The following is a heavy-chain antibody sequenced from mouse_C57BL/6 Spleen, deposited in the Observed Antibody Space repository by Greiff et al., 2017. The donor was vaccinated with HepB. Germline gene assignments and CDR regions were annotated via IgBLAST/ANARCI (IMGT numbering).Heavy chain of an antibody. CDR1: GFTFSSYG. D-gene: IGHD1-1*01. V-gene: IGHV5-6*01. CDR2: ISSGGSYT. J-gene: IGHJ1*03. CDR3: ARQGETTVVADWYFDV. Sequence: EVQVVESGGDLVKPGGSLKLSCAASGFTFSSYGMSWVRQTPDKRLEWVATISSGGSYTYYPDSVKGRFTISRDNAKNTLYLQMSSLKSEDTAMYYCARQGETTVVADWYFDVWGTGTTVTVSS.